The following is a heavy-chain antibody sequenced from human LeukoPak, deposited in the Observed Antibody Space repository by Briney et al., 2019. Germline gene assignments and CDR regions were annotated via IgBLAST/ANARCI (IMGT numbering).Heavy chain of an antibody. CDR1: GFHFSSYA. CDR3: AKDVEHYYYYYMDV. Sequence: GGSLRLLCAASGFHFSSYAMSRVRPAPGKGLEWVSAISGSGSSTYYADSVKGRFTISRDNSKNPQYLKLNSLRAEDTSVYYCAKDVEHYYYYYMDVWGKGTTVTVSS. J-gene: IGHJ6*03. D-gene: IGHD1-1*01. V-gene: IGHV3-23*01. CDR2: ISGSGSST.